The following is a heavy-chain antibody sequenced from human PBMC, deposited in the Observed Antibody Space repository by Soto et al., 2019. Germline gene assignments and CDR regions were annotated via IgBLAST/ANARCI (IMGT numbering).Heavy chain of an antibody. CDR3: ARGHEVGTTWAPFAY. Sequence: QVQLVQSGAEVKEPGSSVKVSCKASGGTFSTYAISWVRQAPGQGLEWMGGIIPIFGTANYAQKYQGRVTITADESTSTAYMELSSLRFEDMAVYYCARGHEVGTTWAPFAYWGQGPLVTVSS. D-gene: IGHD1-26*01. CDR2: IIPIFGTA. J-gene: IGHJ4*02. V-gene: IGHV1-69*01. CDR1: GGTFSTYA.